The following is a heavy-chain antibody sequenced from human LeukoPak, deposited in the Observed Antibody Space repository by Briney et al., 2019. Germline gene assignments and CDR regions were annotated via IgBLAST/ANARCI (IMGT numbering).Heavy chain of an antibody. CDR2: ISGSGGST. V-gene: IGHV3-23*01. D-gene: IGHD3-10*01. CDR3: AKEGATMVRGVIMREPYFDY. CDR1: GFTFSSYA. J-gene: IGHJ4*02. Sequence: GGSLRLSCAASGFTFSSYAMSWVRQAPAKGLEWVSAISGSGGSTYYADSVKGRFTISRDNSKNTLYLQMNSLRAEDTAVYYCAKEGATMVRGVIMREPYFDYWGQGTLVTVSS.